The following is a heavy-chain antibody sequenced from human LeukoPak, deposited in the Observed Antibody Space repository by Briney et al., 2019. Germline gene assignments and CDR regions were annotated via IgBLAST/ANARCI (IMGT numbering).Heavy chain of an antibody. CDR3: ARTVTPQLYCSGGSCSYFDY. V-gene: IGHV1-69*06. CDR2: IIPIFGTA. Sequence: PGWSLRLSCAASGYTFTGYYMHWVRQAPGQGLEWMGGIIPIFGTANYAQKFQGRVTITADKSTSTAYMELSSLRSEDTAVYYCARTVTPQLYCSGGSCSYFDYWGQGTLVTVSS. CDR1: GYTFTGYY. J-gene: IGHJ4*02. D-gene: IGHD2-15*01.